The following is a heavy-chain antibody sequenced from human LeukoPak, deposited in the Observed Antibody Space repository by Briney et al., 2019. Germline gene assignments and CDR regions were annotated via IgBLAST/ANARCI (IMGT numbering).Heavy chain of an antibody. V-gene: IGHV4-34*01. J-gene: IGHJ4*02. CDR1: GGSFSGYH. CDR2: INHSGST. Sequence: SETLSLTCAVYGGSFSGYHWSRIRQPPGKGLEWIGEINHSGSTNYNPSLKSRATISVDTSKNQFSLKLSSVTAADTAVYYCARGGKAGYDILTGRTPGGQGTLVTVSS. D-gene: IGHD3-9*01. CDR3: ARGGKAGYDILTGRTP.